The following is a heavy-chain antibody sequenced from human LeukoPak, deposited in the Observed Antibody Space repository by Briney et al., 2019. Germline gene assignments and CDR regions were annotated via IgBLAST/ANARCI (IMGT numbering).Heavy chain of an antibody. CDR1: GYTFTSYD. CDR3: ARGSWESDYYYYMDV. V-gene: IGHV1-8*03. J-gene: IGHJ6*03. D-gene: IGHD1-26*01. CDR2: MNPNSGNT. Sequence: ASVKVSCKASGYTFTSYDINWVRQATGQGLEWMGWMNPNSGNTGYAQEFQGRVTITRNTSISTAYMELSSLRSEDTAVYYCARGSWESDYYYYMDVWAKGPRSPSP.